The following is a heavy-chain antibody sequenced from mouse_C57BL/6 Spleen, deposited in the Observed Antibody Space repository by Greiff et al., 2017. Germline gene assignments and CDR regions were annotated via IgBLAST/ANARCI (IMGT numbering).Heavy chain of an antibody. CDR3: TSPVVPNWYFDV. CDR2: IDPEDGDT. CDR1: GYTFTSYW. V-gene: IGHV14-1*01. J-gene: IGHJ1*03. D-gene: IGHD1-1*01. Sequence: EVQLQQPGAELVKPGASVKMSCKASGYTFTSYWITWVKQRPGQGLEWIGRIDPEDGDTEYAPKFQGKATMTADTSSNTAYLQLSSLTSEDTAVYYCTSPVVPNWYFDVWGTGTTVTVSS.